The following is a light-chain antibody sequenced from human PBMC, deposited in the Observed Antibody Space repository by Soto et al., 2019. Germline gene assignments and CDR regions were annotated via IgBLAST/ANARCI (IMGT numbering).Light chain of an antibody. CDR2: AAS. Sequence: DIQMTQSPSSLSASVGDRVTITCRASQSISSYLNWYQQKPGKAPKLLIYAASSLQSGVPSRFSGSGSGTDFTLTIGSLQPEDFPACYCQQRYSTPPNTCGDGGKLEMK. V-gene: IGKV1-39*01. J-gene: IGKJ2*01. CDR1: QSISSY. CDR3: QQRYSTPPNT.